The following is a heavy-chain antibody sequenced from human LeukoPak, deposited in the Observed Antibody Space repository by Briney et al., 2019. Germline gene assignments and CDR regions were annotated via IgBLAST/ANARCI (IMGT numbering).Heavy chain of an antibody. J-gene: IGHJ4*02. D-gene: IGHD3-9*01. CDR2: ISSNGGTT. CDR3: ARGSDYDILTGYVH. V-gene: IGHV3-64*01. Sequence: GGSLRLSCAASGFTFNNYAMHWVRQAPGKGLEFVSAISSNGGTTYYANSVKGSFTISRDNSKNTLFLQMGSLRPEDMAVYYCARGSDYDILTGYVHWGQGALVTVSS. CDR1: GFTFNNYA.